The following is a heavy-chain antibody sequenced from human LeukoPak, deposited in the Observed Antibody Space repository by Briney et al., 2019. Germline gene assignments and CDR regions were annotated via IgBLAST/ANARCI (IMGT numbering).Heavy chain of an antibody. D-gene: IGHD5-12*01. CDR2: IYYSGST. CDR1: GGSISSYY. V-gene: IGHV4-59*01. CDR3: ASDRGYWSYFDY. Sequence: SETLSLTCTVSGGSISSYYWSWIRQPPGKGLEWIGYIYYSGSTNYNPSLKSRVTISVDTSKNQFSLKLSSVTAADTAVYYCASDRGYWSYFDYWGQGTLVTVSS. J-gene: IGHJ4*02.